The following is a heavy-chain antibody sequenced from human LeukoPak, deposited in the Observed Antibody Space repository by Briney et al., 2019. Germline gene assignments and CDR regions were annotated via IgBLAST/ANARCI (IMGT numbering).Heavy chain of an antibody. CDR1: GFTFSNYA. D-gene: IGHD3-10*01. V-gene: IGHV3-23*01. CDR3: AGSGSYYRVDY. Sequence: GGSLRLSCAASGFTFSNYAMSWVRQAPGKGLEWVSAISGSGGSTYYADSVKGRFTISRDNSKNTPYLQMNSLRAEDTAVYYCAGSGSYYRVDYWGQGTLVTVSS. J-gene: IGHJ4*02. CDR2: ISGSGGST.